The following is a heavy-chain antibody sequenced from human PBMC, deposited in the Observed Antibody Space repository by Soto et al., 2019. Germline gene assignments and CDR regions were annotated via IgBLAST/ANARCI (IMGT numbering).Heavy chain of an antibody. D-gene: IGHD3-10*01. CDR1: GGSISSYY. CDR2: IYYSGST. CDR3: ARDLTAYYYGSGSYYPPHNNWFDP. V-gene: IGHV4-59*01. J-gene: IGHJ5*02. Sequence: SETLSLTCTVSGGSISSYYWSWIRQPPGKGLEWIGYIYYSGSTNYNPSLKSRVTISVDTSKNQFSLKLSSVTAADTAVYYCARDLTAYYYGSGSYYPPHNNWFDPWGQGTLVTVSS.